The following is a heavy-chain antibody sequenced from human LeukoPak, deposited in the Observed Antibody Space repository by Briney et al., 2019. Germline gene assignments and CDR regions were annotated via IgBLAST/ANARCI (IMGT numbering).Heavy chain of an antibody. CDR3: ARASGYSTTWFDAFDI. V-gene: IGHV3-74*01. CDR2: INTDDSST. D-gene: IGHD6-13*01. J-gene: IGHJ3*02. CDR1: GFTFSSYW. Sequence: GGSLRLSCAASGFTFSSYWMYWVRQAPGKGLVWVSRINTDDSSTNYADSVKGRFTISRDNAKNTLYLQMDSLRAEDTAVYYCARASGYSTTWFDAFDIWGQGTMVTVSS.